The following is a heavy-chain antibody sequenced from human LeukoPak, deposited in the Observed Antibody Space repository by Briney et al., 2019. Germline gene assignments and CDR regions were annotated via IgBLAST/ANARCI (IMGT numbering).Heavy chain of an antibody. CDR2: IYPGDSGT. CDR1: GYSFTSYW. Sequence: NSGESLKISCKGSGYSFTSYWIGWVRQMPGKGLEWMGIIYPGDSGTRYSPSLQGQVTISADKSISTAYLEWSSLQASDTATYYCGRHGGSGKSYYYDYMAVWGKGTTVIVSS. CDR3: GRHGGSGKSYYYDYMAV. V-gene: IGHV5-51*01. J-gene: IGHJ6*03.